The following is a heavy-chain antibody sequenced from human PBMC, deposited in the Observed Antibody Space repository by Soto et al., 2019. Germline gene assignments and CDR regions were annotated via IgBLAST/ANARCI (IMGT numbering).Heavy chain of an antibody. Sequence: GGSLRLSCAASGFTFSSYDMHWVRQATGKGLEWVSAIGTAGDTYYPGSVKGRFTISMENSRKSLYLQMKSLRVGDTAVYYCASGYCSSTSCYDFRKSAEYFQHWGQGTLVTVSS. V-gene: IGHV3-13*01. J-gene: IGHJ1*01. D-gene: IGHD2-2*03. CDR3: ASGYCSSTSCYDFRKSAEYFQH. CDR2: IGTAGDT. CDR1: GFTFSSYD.